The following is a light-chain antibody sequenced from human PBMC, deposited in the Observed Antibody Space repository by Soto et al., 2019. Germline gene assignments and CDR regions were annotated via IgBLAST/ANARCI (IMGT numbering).Light chain of an antibody. J-gene: IGKJ4*01. Sequence: EIVLTQSPGTLSLSPGGRATLSCRASQSVSSSYLAWYQQKPGQAPRLLIYGASSRATGIPDRFSGSGSGTDFTLTISRLEPEDFAVYYCQQYGSSPLLTFGGGTKVEIK. CDR3: QQYGSSPLLT. CDR2: GAS. V-gene: IGKV3-20*01. CDR1: QSVSSSY.